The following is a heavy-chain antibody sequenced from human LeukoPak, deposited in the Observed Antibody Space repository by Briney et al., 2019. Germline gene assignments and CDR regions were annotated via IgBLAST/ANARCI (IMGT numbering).Heavy chain of an antibody. Sequence: GGSLRLSCAASGFTISSYSMNWVRQAPGKGLEWVAVISYAGSNKFYADSVRGRVTISRDNSKNTLYLQMNNLKTEDTAVYYCARGQHRVTYSDDAFDIWGQGTMVTVSS. D-gene: IGHD4-11*01. V-gene: IGHV3-30*03. J-gene: IGHJ3*02. CDR2: ISYAGSNK. CDR3: ARGQHRVTYSDDAFDI. CDR1: GFTISSYS.